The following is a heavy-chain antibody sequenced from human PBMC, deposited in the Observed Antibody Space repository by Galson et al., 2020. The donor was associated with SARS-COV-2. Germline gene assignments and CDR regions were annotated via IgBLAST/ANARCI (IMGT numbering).Heavy chain of an antibody. CDR1: GGSFSGYY. V-gene: IGHV4-34*01. CDR2: INHSGST. Sequence: SETLSLTCAVYGGSFSGYYWSWIRQPPGKGLEWIGEINHSGSTNYNPSLKSRVTILVDTSKNQFSLKLSSVTAADTAVYYCARESGSLGSSGWYRGRTRSGWFDPWGQGTLVTVSS. D-gene: IGHD6-19*01. CDR3: ARESGSLGSSGWYRGRTRSGWFDP. J-gene: IGHJ5*02.